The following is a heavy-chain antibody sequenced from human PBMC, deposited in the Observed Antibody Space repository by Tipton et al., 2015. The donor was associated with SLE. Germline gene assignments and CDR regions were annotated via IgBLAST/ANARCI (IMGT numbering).Heavy chain of an antibody. Sequence: LRLSCAVYGGSFRGYYWSWLPQPPGKGLEWIGEINHSGSTNYNPSLKSRVTISVDTSKNQFSLTLSSVTAANTAVYNYARSGADYYDSSGSTFDYWGQGTLVTVSS. CDR2: INHSGST. CDR3: ARSGADYYDSSGSTFDY. J-gene: IGHJ4*02. CDR1: GGSFRGYY. D-gene: IGHD3-22*01. V-gene: IGHV4-34*01.